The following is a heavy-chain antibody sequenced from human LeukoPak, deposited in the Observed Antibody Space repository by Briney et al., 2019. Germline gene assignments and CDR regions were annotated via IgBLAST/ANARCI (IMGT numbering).Heavy chain of an antibody. J-gene: IGHJ3*02. CDR1: GYTFTSYG. V-gene: IGHV1-18*01. D-gene: IGHD3-16*02. Sequence: RWASVKVSCKASGYTFTSYGISWVRQAPGQGLEWMGWISAYNGNTNYAQKLQGRVTMTTDTSTSTAYMELRSLRSDDTAVYYCARDQAQLGELSSDAFDIWGQGTMVTVSS. CDR3: ARDQAQLGELSSDAFDI. CDR2: ISAYNGNT.